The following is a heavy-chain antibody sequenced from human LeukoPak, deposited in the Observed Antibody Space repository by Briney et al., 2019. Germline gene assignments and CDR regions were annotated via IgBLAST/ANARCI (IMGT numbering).Heavy chain of an antibody. V-gene: IGHV3-7*01. J-gene: IGHJ5*01. CDR3: VRGDGYDWGVWFDS. D-gene: IGHD3-16*01. CDR1: GFTFSRHW. CDR2: IKQDGSAK. Sequence: GGSLRLSCAASGFTFSRHWMSWVRQAPGKGLEWLANIKQDGSAKFYADFVKGRFTSSRDNAKSSLYLQMSNLRAEDTAVYYCVRGDGYDWGVWFDSGGQGIPVTVSS.